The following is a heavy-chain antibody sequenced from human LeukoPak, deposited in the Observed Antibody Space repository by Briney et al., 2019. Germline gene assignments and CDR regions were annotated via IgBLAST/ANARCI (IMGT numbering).Heavy chain of an antibody. V-gene: IGHV4-34*01. CDR2: INHSGST. CDR1: GGSFSGYY. Sequence: NPSETLSLTCAVYGGSFSGYYWSWIRQPPGKGLEWIGEINHSGSTNYNPSLKSRVTISVDTSKNQFSLKLSSVTAADTAVYYCARAQYDYVWGSYRNWFDPWGQGTLVTVSS. CDR3: ARAQYDYVWGSYRNWFDP. J-gene: IGHJ5*02. D-gene: IGHD3-16*02.